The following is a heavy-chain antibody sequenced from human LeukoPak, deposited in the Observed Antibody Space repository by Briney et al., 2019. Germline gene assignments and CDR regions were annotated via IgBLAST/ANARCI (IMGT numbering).Heavy chain of an antibody. V-gene: IGHV4-38-2*02. Sequence: SETLSLTCTVSGYSISSGYYWGWIRQPPGKGLERIGSIYHSGSTYYNPSLKSRVTISVDTSKNQFSLKLSSVTAADTAVYYCARGAPERYCTNGVCYTNWFDPWGQGTLVTVSS. CDR2: IYHSGST. J-gene: IGHJ5*02. D-gene: IGHD2-8*01. CDR3: ARGAPERYCTNGVCYTNWFDP. CDR1: GYSISSGYY.